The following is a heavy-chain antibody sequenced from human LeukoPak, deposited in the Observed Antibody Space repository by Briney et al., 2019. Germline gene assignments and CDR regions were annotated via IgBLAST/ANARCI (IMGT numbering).Heavy chain of an antibody. D-gene: IGHD1-20*01. CDR3: AREIGGYNWL. CDR2: ISSSSSYI. J-gene: IGHJ4*02. Sequence: PGGSLRLSCAASGFTFSSYSMNWVRQAPGKGLEWVSSISSSSSYIYYAGSVKGRFTISRDNAKNSLYLQMNSLRAEDTAVYYCAREIGGYNWLWGQGTLVTVSS. V-gene: IGHV3-21*01. CDR1: GFTFSSYS.